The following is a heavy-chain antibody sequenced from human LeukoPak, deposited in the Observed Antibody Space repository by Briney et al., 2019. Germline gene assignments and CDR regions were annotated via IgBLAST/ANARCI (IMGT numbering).Heavy chain of an antibody. D-gene: IGHD4-17*01. V-gene: IGHV3-9*01. CDR3: AKVYGDYGPGGDAFDI. Sequence: GGSLRLSCAASGFTFSSCGMHWVRQAPGRGLEWVSGISWNSGSIGYADSVKGRFTISRDNAKNSLYLQMNSLRAEDTALYYCAKVYGDYGPGGDAFDIWGQGTMVTVSS. CDR1: GFTFSSCG. CDR2: ISWNSGSI. J-gene: IGHJ3*02.